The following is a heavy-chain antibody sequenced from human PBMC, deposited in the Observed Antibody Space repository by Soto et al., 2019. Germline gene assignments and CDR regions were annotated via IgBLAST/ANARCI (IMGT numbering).Heavy chain of an antibody. Sequence: PGGSLRLSCAASGFIFNAYAMTWVRQAPGKGLEWVSAIGGSGGNTYYAASVKGRFTISRDNSKDTVDLEMNRLRVDDTAVYFCARVASDYINSADHWGQGILVTVS. CDR3: ARVASDYINSADH. V-gene: IGHV3-23*01. CDR1: GFIFNAYA. J-gene: IGHJ4*02. CDR2: IGGSGGNT. D-gene: IGHD4-4*01.